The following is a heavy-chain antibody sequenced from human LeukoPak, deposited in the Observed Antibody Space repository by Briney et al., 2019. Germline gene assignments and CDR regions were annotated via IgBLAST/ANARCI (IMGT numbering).Heavy chain of an antibody. D-gene: IGHD6-13*01. V-gene: IGHV1-2*02. CDR3: ARGAAAGTWNRYYGMDV. CDR2: INPNSGGT. J-gene: IGHJ6*02. Sequence: EASVTVSCKASGYTFTGYYMHWVRQAPGQGLEWMGWINPNSGGTNYAQKFQGRVTMTRDTSISTAYMELSRLRSDDTAVYYCARGAAAGTWNRYYGMDVWGQGTTVTVSS. CDR1: GYTFTGYY.